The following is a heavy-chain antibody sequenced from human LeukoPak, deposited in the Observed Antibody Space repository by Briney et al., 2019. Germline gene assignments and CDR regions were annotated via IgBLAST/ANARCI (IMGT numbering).Heavy chain of an antibody. D-gene: IGHD4-17*01. Sequence: EAPVKVSCKASGYTFTSYAMHWVRQAPGQRLEWMGWINAGNGNTKYSQKFQGRVTITRNTSASTAYMELSSLRSEDTAVYYCATHNFYGDYARDYWGQGTLVTVSS. CDR3: ATHNFYGDYARDY. CDR1: GYTFTSYA. J-gene: IGHJ4*02. CDR2: INAGNGNT. V-gene: IGHV1-3*01.